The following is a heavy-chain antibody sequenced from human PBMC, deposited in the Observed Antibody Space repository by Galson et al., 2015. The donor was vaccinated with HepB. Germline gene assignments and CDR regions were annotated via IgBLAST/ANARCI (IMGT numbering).Heavy chain of an antibody. J-gene: IGHJ4*02. V-gene: IGHV1-46*01. CDR2: INPSGDST. CDR1: GYTFTSYY. Sequence: SVKVSCKASGYTFTSYYMHWVRQAPGQGLEWMGMINPSGDSTSYAQEFQGRVTMTRDTSTSTVHMELSSLRSEDTAVYYCARAGLRNRALGYWGQGTLVTVSS. CDR3: ARAGLRNRALGY. D-gene: IGHD1-14*01.